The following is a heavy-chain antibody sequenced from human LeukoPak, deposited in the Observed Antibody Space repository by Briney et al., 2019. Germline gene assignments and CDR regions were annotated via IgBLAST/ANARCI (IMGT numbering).Heavy chain of an antibody. D-gene: IGHD3-16*01. CDR1: GFTFSSYE. V-gene: IGHV3-48*03. J-gene: IGHJ6*04. CDR3: AELGIIGGV. Sequence: GGSLRLSCAASGFTFSSYEMNWVRQAPGKVLEWVSYISSSGSTIYYADSVKGRFTISRDNAKNSLYLQMNSLRAEDTAVYYCAELGIIGGVWGKGTTVTISS. CDR2: ISSSGSTI.